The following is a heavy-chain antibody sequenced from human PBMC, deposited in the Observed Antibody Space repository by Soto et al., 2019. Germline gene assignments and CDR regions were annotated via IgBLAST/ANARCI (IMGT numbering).Heavy chain of an antibody. V-gene: IGHV4-34*01. Sequence: PSETLSLTCAVHGGSFSGYYWSWIRQPPGKGLEWIGEINHSGSTNYNPSLKSRVTISVDTSKNQFSLRLSSVTAADTAVYYCERGPRKAMVSSVDYWGQGTLVTVSS. D-gene: IGHD5-18*01. J-gene: IGHJ4*02. CDR3: ERGPRKAMVSSVDY. CDR1: GGSFSGYY. CDR2: INHSGST.